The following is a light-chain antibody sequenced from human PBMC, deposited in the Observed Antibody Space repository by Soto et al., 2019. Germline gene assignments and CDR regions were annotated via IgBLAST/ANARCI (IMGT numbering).Light chain of an antibody. V-gene: IGKV1-5*03. CDR2: KAS. J-gene: IGKJ1*01. Sequence: DIQMTQSPSTLSASVGDRVTITCRASQSISSWFAWYQQKPGKAPKLLIYKASSLESGVPSRFSGSGSGTAFTLTISRMLSYDFASSYCQQYYSNWTFGQRTKVEIK. CDR3: QQYYSNWT. CDR1: QSISSW.